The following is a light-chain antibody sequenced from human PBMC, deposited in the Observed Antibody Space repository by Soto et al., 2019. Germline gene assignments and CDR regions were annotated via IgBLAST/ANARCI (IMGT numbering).Light chain of an antibody. CDR3: QEYAGPPPIT. CDR2: DAS. V-gene: IGKV3-20*01. J-gene: IGKJ5*01. CDR1: QSVRSER. Sequence: EIVLTQSPDTLSLSPGERATLSCRASQSVRSERLAWYQQKRGQAPRLVIFDASFRASGTPERFRGSGSGTDFTLTITRLEPEDFAVYYWQEYAGPPPITFGRGTRLDIK.